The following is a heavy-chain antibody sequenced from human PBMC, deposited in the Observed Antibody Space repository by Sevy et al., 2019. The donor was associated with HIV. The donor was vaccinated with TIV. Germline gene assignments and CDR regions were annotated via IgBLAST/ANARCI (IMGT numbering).Heavy chain of an antibody. CDR1: GFTFSNHG. CDR2: IRYDGSNE. Sequence: GESLKISCAASGFTFSNHGMHWVRQAPGKGLEWVAFIRYDGSNEYYGDSVKGRFTISRDNSKDTLYLQMNSLRPEDTAVYFCAKDRKVLLVVYAIPFDVFDIWGHGTMVTVSS. D-gene: IGHD2-8*02. V-gene: IGHV3-30*02. CDR3: AKDRKVLLVVYAIPFDVFDI. J-gene: IGHJ3*02.